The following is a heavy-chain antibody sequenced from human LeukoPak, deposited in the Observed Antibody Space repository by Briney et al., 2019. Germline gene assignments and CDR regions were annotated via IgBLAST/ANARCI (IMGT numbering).Heavy chain of an antibody. CDR3: ARDITQAFWSGYYSDY. Sequence: GGSLRLSCAASGFTFSDYYMSWIRQAPGKGLEWVAVISYDGSNKYYADSVKGRFTISRDNSKNTLYLQMNSLRAEDTAVYYCARDITQAFWSGYYSDYWGQGTLVTVSS. CDR2: ISYDGSNK. J-gene: IGHJ4*02. V-gene: IGHV3-30-3*01. D-gene: IGHD3-3*01. CDR1: GFTFSDYY.